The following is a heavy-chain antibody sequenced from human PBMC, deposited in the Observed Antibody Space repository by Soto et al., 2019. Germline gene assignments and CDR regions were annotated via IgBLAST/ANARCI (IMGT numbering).Heavy chain of an antibody. J-gene: IGHJ5*02. Sequence: LSLTCTVSGGSISNYYWTWVRQPPGKGLEWIGYVYYSGSTNYNPSLESRVTISIDASKNQFSLKMKSVTAADTAVYYCVRDYLLTGFDPWGQGALVTVSS. CDR3: VRDYLLTGFDP. V-gene: IGHV4-59*01. D-gene: IGHD3-9*01. CDR2: VYYSGST. CDR1: GGSISNYY.